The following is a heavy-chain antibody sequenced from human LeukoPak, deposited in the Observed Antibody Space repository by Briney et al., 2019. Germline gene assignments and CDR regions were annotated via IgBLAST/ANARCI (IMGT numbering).Heavy chain of an antibody. Sequence: PGGSLRLSCAASGLSVSHNYMTWVRQAPGKGLQWVSMIRSDTGTDYADSVKGRFTISRDSSKNTLYLQMNSLTAEDTAVYYCARSKQYSSSWYTGGDWGQGTLVTVSS. CDR2: IRSDTGT. D-gene: IGHD6-13*01. V-gene: IGHV3-66*01. CDR3: ARSKQYSSSWYTGGD. J-gene: IGHJ4*02. CDR1: GLSVSHNY.